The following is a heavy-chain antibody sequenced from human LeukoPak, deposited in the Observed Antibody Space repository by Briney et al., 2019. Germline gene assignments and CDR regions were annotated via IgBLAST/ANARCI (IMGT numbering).Heavy chain of an antibody. D-gene: IGHD2-15*01. J-gene: IGHJ4*02. CDR2: INPNSGGT. CDR3: ASQPSKLGGDY. Sequence: ASVKVSCKASGYTFTGYYMHWVRQAPGQGLEWMGWINPNSGGTNYAQEFQGRVTMTRDTSISTAYMELSRLRSDDTAVYYCASQPSKLGGDYWGQGTLVTVSS. V-gene: IGHV1-2*02. CDR1: GYTFTGYY.